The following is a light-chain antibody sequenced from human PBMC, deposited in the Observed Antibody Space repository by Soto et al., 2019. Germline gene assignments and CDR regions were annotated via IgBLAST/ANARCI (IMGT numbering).Light chain of an antibody. J-gene: IGKJ1*01. CDR3: QQSITYPWT. Sequence: DIQMTQSPSTLSASAGDRVTINCRASQNIDMYLAWYQQKPGQAPNLLIYRASSLQSGVPSRLSGSGSGTEFTLTISSLQPDDFATYYCQQSITYPWTVGQGTKVEIK. CDR1: QNIDMY. CDR2: RAS. V-gene: IGKV1-5*03.